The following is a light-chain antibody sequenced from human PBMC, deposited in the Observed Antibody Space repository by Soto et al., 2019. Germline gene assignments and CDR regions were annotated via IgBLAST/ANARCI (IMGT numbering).Light chain of an antibody. CDR1: QSVSSY. V-gene: IGKV3-11*01. CDR2: DAS. J-gene: IGKJ4*01. CDR3: QQRTKCAPL. Sequence: IVLTQSPDTLSLSPGERATLSCRASQSVSSYLAWYQQKPGKAPRHLIYDASNMATGIPARFSGSVSGTEFALTIISLEHEYFARYYCQQRTKCAPLFGGGANLE.